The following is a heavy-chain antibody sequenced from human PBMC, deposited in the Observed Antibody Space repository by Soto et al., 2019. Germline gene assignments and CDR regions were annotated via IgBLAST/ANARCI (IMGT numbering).Heavy chain of an antibody. D-gene: IGHD6-13*01. V-gene: IGHV3-30-3*01. Sequence: QVQLVESGGGVVQPGRSLRLSCAASGFTFSSYAMHWVRQAPGKGLEWVAVISYDGSNKYYADSVKGRFTISRDNSENTLYLQMNSLRAEDTAVYYCARPLYSSSWYYFDYWGQGTLVTVSS. CDR2: ISYDGSNK. J-gene: IGHJ4*02. CDR1: GFTFSSYA. CDR3: ARPLYSSSWYYFDY.